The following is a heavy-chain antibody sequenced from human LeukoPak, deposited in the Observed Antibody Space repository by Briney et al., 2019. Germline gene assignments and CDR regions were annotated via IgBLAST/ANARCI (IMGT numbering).Heavy chain of an antibody. CDR3: ARDRQIFGVVTSSYMDV. CDR1: GFTFSSYS. D-gene: IGHD3-3*01. CDR2: ISSSSSTI. Sequence: GGSLRLSCAASGFTFSSYSMNWVRQAPGKGLEWVSYISSSSSTIYYADSVKGRFTIPRDNAKNSLYLQMNSLRAEDTAVYYCARDRQIFGVVTSSYMDVWGKGTTVTVSS. J-gene: IGHJ6*03. V-gene: IGHV3-48*01.